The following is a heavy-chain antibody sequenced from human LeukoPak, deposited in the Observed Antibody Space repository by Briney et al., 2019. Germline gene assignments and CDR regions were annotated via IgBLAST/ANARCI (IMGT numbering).Heavy chain of an antibody. J-gene: IGHJ6*03. CDR1: GGTFSSYA. V-gene: IGHV1-69*05. CDR2: IIPIFGTA. Sequence: SVKVSCKASGGTFSSYAISWVRQAPGQGLEWMGGIIPIFGTANYAQKFQGRVTMTTDTSTSTAYMELRSLRSDDTAVYYCARACITMVRGVGAGGYYYYYMDVWGKGTTVTISS. CDR3: ARACITMVRGVGAGGYYYYYMDV. D-gene: IGHD3-10*01.